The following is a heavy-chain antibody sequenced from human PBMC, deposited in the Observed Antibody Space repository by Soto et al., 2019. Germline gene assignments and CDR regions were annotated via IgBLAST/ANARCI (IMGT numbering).Heavy chain of an antibody. CDR2: INSDGSGT. CDR1: GFDFSNSW. V-gene: IGHV3-74*01. J-gene: IGHJ6*02. CDR3: AKDTAYAMDV. D-gene: IGHD2-15*01. Sequence: EVQLVESGGGLVQPGGSLRLSCAASGFDFSNSWIHWVRQGPGKGLVWVSHINSDGSGTTYADSVKGRFTISRDNAKNTVYLQMNSLRAEDTAVYYCAKDTAYAMDVWGQGTTGTVSS.